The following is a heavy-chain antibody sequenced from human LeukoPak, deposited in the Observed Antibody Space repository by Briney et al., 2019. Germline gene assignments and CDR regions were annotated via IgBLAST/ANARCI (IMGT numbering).Heavy chain of an antibody. V-gene: IGHV3-53*01. Sequence: GGSLRLSCAASGFTVSSNYMSWVRQAPGKGLEWVSVIYSGGSTYYADSVKGRFTISRDNSKNTLYLQMNSLRAEDTAVYYCASSIAVAGTIYWGQGTLVTVPS. CDR3: ASSIAVAGTIY. CDR2: IYSGGST. D-gene: IGHD6-19*01. CDR1: GFTVSSNY. J-gene: IGHJ4*02.